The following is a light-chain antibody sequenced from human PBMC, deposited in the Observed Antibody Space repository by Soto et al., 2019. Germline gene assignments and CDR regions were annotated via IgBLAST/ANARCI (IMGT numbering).Light chain of an antibody. CDR3: QQYGGAPTEYP. V-gene: IGKV3-20*01. CDR2: GAS. J-gene: IGKJ2*01. Sequence: EIVLTQSPGTLSLSPGERATLSCRASQTVSSTYLAWYQQKPGQAPRLLIYGASSRPTGIPDRFSGSGSGTAFTLTISRLEPEDFAVYYGQQYGGAPTEYPFGQGTKLEIK. CDR1: QTVSSTY.